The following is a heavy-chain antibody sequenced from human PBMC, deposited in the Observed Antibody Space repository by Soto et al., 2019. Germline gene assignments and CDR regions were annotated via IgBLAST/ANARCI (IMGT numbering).Heavy chain of an antibody. V-gene: IGHV1-8*01. D-gene: IGHD6-19*01. Sequence: ASVKVSCKASGYTFTSYDINWVRRATGQGLEWMGWMNPNSGNTGYAQKFQGRVTMTRNTSISTAYMELSSLRSEDTAVYYCASTISIAVAVRRAFDIWGQGTTVTVSS. J-gene: IGHJ3*02. CDR2: MNPNSGNT. CDR3: ASTISIAVAVRRAFDI. CDR1: GYTFTSYD.